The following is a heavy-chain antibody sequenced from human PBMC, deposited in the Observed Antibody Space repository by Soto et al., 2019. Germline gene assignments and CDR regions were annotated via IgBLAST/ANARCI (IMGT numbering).Heavy chain of an antibody. V-gene: IGHV3-9*01. CDR3: TKSRGVAGRPLDD. CDR2: ITWNSDSL. Sequence: EVQLVESGGGLVQPGWSLRLSCAASGFVFEDYAMHWVRQAPGKGLEWVSSITWNSDSLAYTGSVKGRFTISRDNAKNSLYLEMDSLRPEDTTLYYCTKSRGVAGRPLDDWGQGTLVTVSS. J-gene: IGHJ4*02. CDR1: GFVFEDYA. D-gene: IGHD6-6*01.